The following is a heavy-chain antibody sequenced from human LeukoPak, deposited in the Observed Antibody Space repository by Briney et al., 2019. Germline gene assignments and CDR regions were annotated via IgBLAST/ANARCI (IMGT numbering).Heavy chain of an antibody. CDR1: GGSFSGYY. D-gene: IGHD3-16*02. J-gene: IGHJ4*02. CDR2: INHSGTT. CDR3: ARGWITFGGVITN. Sequence: SETLSLTCAVYGGSFSGYYWSWIRQPPGKGLEWIGEINHSGTTDYNPSLKSRVTISVDTSKNQFSLKLSSVTAANTAVYYCARGWITFGGVITNWGQGTLVTVSS. V-gene: IGHV4-34*01.